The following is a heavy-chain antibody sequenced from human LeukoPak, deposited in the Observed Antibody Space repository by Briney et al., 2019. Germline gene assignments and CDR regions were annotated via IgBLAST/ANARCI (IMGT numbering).Heavy chain of an antibody. D-gene: IGHD4-17*01. CDR2: VSVSGGDT. V-gene: IGHV3-23*01. J-gene: IGHJ4*02. Sequence: GGSLRLSCAASGFTFSNYVMSWVRQAPGKGLEWVSTVSVSGGDTYYADSVKGRFTISRDNAKNSLYLQMNSLRDEDTAVYYCARDLYGDYSFDYWGQGTLVTVSS. CDR3: ARDLYGDYSFDY. CDR1: GFTFSNYV.